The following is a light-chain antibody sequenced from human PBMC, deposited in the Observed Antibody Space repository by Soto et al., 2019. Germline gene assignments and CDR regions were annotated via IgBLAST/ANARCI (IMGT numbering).Light chain of an antibody. CDR1: SSDVGGYIL. J-gene: IGLJ2*01. V-gene: IGLV2-23*01. Sequence: QSALTQPASVSGSPGQSITISCTGTSSDVGGYILVSWYQLHPAKAPKLMIYEGRKRPSGVSNRFSGSKSGNTASLTISGLQPEDEAHYYCCSYVGSDTYVIFGGGTKVTVL. CDR3: CSYVGSDTYVI. CDR2: EGR.